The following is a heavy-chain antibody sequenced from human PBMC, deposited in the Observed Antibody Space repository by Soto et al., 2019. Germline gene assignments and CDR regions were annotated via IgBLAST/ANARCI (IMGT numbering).Heavy chain of an antibody. CDR2: ISNDGSDK. D-gene: IGHD6-13*01. Sequence: QVQLVESGGGVVQPGRSLRLSCAASGFTFNNYGMHWVRQAPGKGLEWVATISNDGSDKYYADPVKGRLTISRDNSKNTVYLRMNSLRAEETAVYYCAKDQGIAASHGIDWGQGTMVTVSS. J-gene: IGHJ3*01. CDR1: GFTFNNYG. CDR3: AKDQGIAASHGID. V-gene: IGHV3-30*18.